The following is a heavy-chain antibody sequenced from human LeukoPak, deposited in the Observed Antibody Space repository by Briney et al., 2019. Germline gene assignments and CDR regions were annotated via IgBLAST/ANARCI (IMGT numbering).Heavy chain of an antibody. CDR3: ARGKAAMVLYYYGMDV. CDR2: ISGSGGST. V-gene: IGHV3-23*01. Sequence: GGSLRLSCAASGFTFSSYAMSWVRQAPGKGLEWVSAISGSGGSTYYADSVKGRFTISRDNSKNTLYLQMNSLRAEDTAVYYCARGKAAMVLYYYGMDVWGQGTTVTVSS. J-gene: IGHJ6*02. D-gene: IGHD5-18*01. CDR1: GFTFSSYA.